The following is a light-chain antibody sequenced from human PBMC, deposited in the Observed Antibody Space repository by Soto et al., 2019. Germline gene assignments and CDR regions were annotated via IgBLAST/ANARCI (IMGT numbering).Light chain of an antibody. Sequence: QSALTQPASVSGSPGQSITISCTGTSSDVGGYNYVSWYQQHPGKAPKLMIYDVSNRPSGLSNRFSGSKSGNTASLTISGRQAEDEADYYCSSYTRSSTLVVFGGGTKLTVL. CDR3: SSYTRSSTLVV. V-gene: IGLV2-14*01. CDR1: SSDVGGYNY. CDR2: DVS. J-gene: IGLJ2*01.